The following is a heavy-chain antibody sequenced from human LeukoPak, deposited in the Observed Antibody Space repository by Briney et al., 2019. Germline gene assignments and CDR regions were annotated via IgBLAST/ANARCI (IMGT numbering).Heavy chain of an antibody. J-gene: IGHJ6*02. CDR3: ASDYLRPAYYYYGMDV. CDR2: ISWNSGSI. CDR1: GFTFDDYA. V-gene: IGHV3-9*01. Sequence: GRSLRLSCAASGFTFDDYAMHWVRQAPGKGLEWVSGISWNSGSIGYADSVKGRFTISRDNAKNSLYLQMNSLRAEDTAVYYCASDYLRPAYYYYGMDVWGQGTTVTVSS. D-gene: IGHD2/OR15-2a*01.